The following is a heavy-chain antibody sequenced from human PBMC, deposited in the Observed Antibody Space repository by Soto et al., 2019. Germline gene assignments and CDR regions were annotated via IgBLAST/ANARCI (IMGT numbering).Heavy chain of an antibody. Sequence: PSETLSLTCTVSGGSISSGGYYWSWIRQHPGKGLEWIGYIYYSGSTYYNPSLKSRVTISVDTSKNQFSLKLSSVTAAGTAVYYCARVSRELRYFDYWGQGTLVTVSS. D-gene: IGHD1-26*01. CDR2: IYYSGST. CDR3: ARVSRELRYFDY. J-gene: IGHJ4*02. V-gene: IGHV4-31*03. CDR1: GGSISSGGYY.